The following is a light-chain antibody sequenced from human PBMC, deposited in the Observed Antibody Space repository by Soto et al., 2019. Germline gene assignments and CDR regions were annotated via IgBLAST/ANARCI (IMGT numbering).Light chain of an antibody. CDR3: LLDFRYFWA. CDR2: AAS. CDR1: EAIRSA. J-gene: IGKJ1*01. Sequence: IQMTQSPSSLSASVGDRVTITCRASEAIRSALGWYQQKPGKAPKLLIYAASILQSGVPSRFSGSGSGTDFTLTISSLQPEDFATYYCLLDFRYFWAFGQGTKVDIK. V-gene: IGKV1-6*01.